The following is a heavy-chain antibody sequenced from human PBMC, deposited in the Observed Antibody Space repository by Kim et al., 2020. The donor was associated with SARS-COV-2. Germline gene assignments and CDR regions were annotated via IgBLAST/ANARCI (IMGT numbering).Heavy chain of an antibody. CDR2: INQDGSEK. J-gene: IGHJ6*02. CDR3: AVLVASGPLYYYNAMDV. D-gene: IGHD6-13*01. CDR1: GFTFSYFW. Sequence: GGSLRLSCAASGFTFSYFWMSWVRQAPGKGLEWMANINQDGSEKHYVDSVKGRFTISRDNAKKSLYLQLNSLRADDTAVYYCAVLVASGPLYYYNAMDVWGQETSVTVS. V-gene: IGHV3-7*01.